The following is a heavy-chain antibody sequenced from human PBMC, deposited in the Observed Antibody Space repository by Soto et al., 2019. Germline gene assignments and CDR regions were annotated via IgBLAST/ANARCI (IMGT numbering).Heavy chain of an antibody. Sequence: EVQLVESGGGLVQPGGSLRLSCAASGFIVSSNYMSWVRQAPGKGLEWVSVIYKGGSTYYAGSVKGRFSISRDNSKNTRYLEMNSLRAEDTAVYYCARSRIIMVRGVIRAAYYMDGGGKGTTVTVSS. CDR3: ARSRIIMVRGVIRAAYYMDG. J-gene: IGHJ6*03. V-gene: IGHV3-66*01. D-gene: IGHD3-10*01. CDR1: GFIVSSNY. CDR2: IYKGGST.